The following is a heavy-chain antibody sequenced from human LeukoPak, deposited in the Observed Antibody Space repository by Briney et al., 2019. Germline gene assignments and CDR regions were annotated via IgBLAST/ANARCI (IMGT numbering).Heavy chain of an antibody. D-gene: IGHD2-15*01. J-gene: IGHJ5*02. CDR1: GFTFSSYW. V-gene: IGHV3-74*01. Sequence: GGSLRLSCAASGFTFSSYWMHWVRQAPGKGPVWVSRINNDGSDTTYADSVKGRFTISRDDAKNTLYLQMNSLRAEDTAVYYCVRGGESTWSWGQGTLVTVSS. CDR3: VRGGESTWS. CDR2: INNDGSDT.